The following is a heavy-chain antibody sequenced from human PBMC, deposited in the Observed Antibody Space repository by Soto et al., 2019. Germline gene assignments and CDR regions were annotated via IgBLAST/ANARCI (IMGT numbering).Heavy chain of an antibody. D-gene: IGHD3-22*01. CDR2: IYYTGST. Sequence: SETLSLTCTVSGGSISSYYWSWIRQPPGKGLEWIAYIYYTGSTNYNPSLKSRVTLSADTSKNQFSLKLSSVTAADTAMHYCARVDSSGSYFDSWGQGTLVTVSS. J-gene: IGHJ4*02. CDR1: GGSISSYY. CDR3: ARVDSSGSYFDS. V-gene: IGHV4-59*01.